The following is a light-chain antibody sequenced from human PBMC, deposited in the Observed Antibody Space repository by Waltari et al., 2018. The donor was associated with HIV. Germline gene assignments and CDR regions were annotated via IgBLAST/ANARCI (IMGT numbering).Light chain of an antibody. CDR3: ASWDYSLAGVV. CDR1: SSNVGTFD. V-gene: IGLV1-51*01. CDR2: DSF. J-gene: IGLJ2*01. Sequence: QSVLTQPPSVSAAPGQKVTISCSGSSSNVGTFDVPWYQQVPGTAPKLLIYDSFKCPSVIPDRFAASKSGTSATLAITEIQTGDEADYYCASWDYSLAGVVFGGGTKLTVL.